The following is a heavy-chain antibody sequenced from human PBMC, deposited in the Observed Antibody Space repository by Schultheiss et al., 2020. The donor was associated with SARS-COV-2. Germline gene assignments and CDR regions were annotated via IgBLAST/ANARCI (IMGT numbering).Heavy chain of an antibody. J-gene: IGHJ5*02. Sequence: SVKVSCKASGGTFSSYAISWVRQAPGQGLEWMGWISAYNGNTNYAQKFQGRVTITADESTSTAYMELSSLRSEDTAIYYCARGPVVTSSWGQGTLVTVSS. CDR3: ARGPVVTSS. V-gene: IGHV1-69*13. CDR2: ISAYNGNT. D-gene: IGHD2-21*02. CDR1: GGTFSSYA.